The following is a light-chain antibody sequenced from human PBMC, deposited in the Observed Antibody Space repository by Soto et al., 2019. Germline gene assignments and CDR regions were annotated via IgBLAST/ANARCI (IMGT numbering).Light chain of an antibody. CDR2: GAS. V-gene: IGKV3-20*01. Sequence: EIVWTQSPGTLSLSPGERATLSCRASQSVSSSYLAWYQQNPGQAPRLRIYGASSRATGIPDRFSGSGSGTDLTLTISRLEPEDFAVYYCQQYGSSPPITFGQGTRLEIK. J-gene: IGKJ5*01. CDR3: QQYGSSPPIT. CDR1: QSVSSSY.